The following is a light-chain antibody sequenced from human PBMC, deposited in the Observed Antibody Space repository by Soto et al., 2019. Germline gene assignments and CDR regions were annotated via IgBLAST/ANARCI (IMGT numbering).Light chain of an antibody. J-gene: IGLJ2*01. CDR3: SSYVRTTSFA. Sequence: QSALTQPPSASGSPGQSVTISCTGTSSDFGTYNFVSWYQQHPGKAPKLMIYEVNKRPSGVPDRFSGSKSGNTASLTVSGLQAEDEDYYYCSSYVRTTSFAFGGGTKLTVL. CDR1: SSDFGTYNF. CDR2: EVN. V-gene: IGLV2-8*01.